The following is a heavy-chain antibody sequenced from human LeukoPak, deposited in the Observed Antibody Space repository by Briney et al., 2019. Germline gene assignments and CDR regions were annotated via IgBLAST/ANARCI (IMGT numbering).Heavy chain of an antibody. CDR2: IYYSGST. V-gene: IGHV4-31*03. D-gene: IGHD5-12*01. CDR3: ASGTAVATFDC. Sequence: SETLSLTCTVSGVSISSSSHYWSWIRQHPGKGLEWIGYIYYSGSTYYNPSLKSRVTISVDTSKNQFSLKLSSVTAAATAWYFCASGTAVATFDCWGQGTLVTVSS. CDR1: GVSISSSSHY. J-gene: IGHJ4*02.